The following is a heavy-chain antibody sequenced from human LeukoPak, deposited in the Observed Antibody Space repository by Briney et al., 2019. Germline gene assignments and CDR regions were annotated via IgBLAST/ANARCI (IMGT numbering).Heavy chain of an antibody. Sequence: ASVKVSCKASGYTFTSYGISWVRQAPGQGLEWMGWISAYNGNTNYAQKLQGRVTMTTDTSTSTAYMELRSLRSDDTAVYYCARESREMATTGYYYYGMDVWGQGTTVTVSS. CDR2: ISAYNGNT. CDR1: GYTFTSYG. V-gene: IGHV1-18*01. J-gene: IGHJ6*02. CDR3: ARESREMATTGYYYYGMDV. D-gene: IGHD5-24*01.